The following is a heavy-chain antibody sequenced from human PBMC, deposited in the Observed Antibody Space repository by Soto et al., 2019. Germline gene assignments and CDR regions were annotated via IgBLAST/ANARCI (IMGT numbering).Heavy chain of an antibody. CDR2: ISAYNGNT. V-gene: IGHV1-18*01. CDR3: ARDRSDYDFWSGYYSSGWGDAFDI. J-gene: IGHJ3*02. CDR1: GYTFTSYG. D-gene: IGHD3-3*01. Sequence: ASVKVSCKASGYTFTSYGISWVRQAPGQGLEWMGWISAYNGNTNYAQKLQGRVTMTTDTSTSTAYMELRSLRSDDTAVYYCARDRSDYDFWSGYYSSGWGDAFDIWGHGTRVTVSS.